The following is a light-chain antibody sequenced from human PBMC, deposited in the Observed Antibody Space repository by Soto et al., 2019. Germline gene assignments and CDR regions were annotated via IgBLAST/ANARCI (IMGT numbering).Light chain of an antibody. J-gene: IGLJ1*01. Sequence: QSVLTQPASVSGSPGQALTISCTGTSIDIAPYNYVSWYQQHPRKAPKLIIYDVSYRPSRISNRFSGATSGNTASLTISGLQAEDEADYYCSSYTSSTNDVCGTGTKVTVL. CDR3: SSYTSSTNDV. V-gene: IGLV2-14*03. CDR2: DVS. CDR1: SIDIAPYNY.